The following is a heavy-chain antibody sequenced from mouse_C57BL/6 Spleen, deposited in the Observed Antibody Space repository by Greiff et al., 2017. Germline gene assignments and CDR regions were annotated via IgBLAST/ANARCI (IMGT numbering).Heavy chain of an antibody. CDR3: TRGSWVYYFDY. CDR1: GYTFTDYE. CDR2: IDPETGGT. Sequence: VQLQQSGAELVRPGASVTLSCKASGYTFTDYEMHWVKQTPVHGLEWIGAIDPETGGTAYNQKFKGKAILTADKSSSTAYMELRSLTSEDSAVYYCTRGSWVYYFDYWGQGTTLTVSS. V-gene: IGHV1-15*01. J-gene: IGHJ2*01.